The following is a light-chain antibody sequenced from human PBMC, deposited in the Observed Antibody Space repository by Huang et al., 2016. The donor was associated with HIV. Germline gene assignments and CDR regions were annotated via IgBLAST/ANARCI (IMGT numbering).Light chain of an antibody. CDR2: AAS. V-gene: IGKV1-39*01. CDR1: QSISSY. Sequence: DIQMTQSPSSLSASVGDRVTITCRASQSISSYLNWYQQKPGKAPKLLIYAASSLQSGVPSRFSGSGSGTDFTLTISSLQPEDFATYYCQQSYSTLRYTFGQWTKLEIK. J-gene: IGKJ2*01. CDR3: QQSYSTLRYT.